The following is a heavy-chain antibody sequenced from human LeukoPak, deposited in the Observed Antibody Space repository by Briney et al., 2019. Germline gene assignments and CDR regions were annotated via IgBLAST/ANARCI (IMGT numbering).Heavy chain of an antibody. CDR2: IKEDGSEK. CDR3: VSCGTTTCIIRFDH. D-gene: IGHD2-2*01. J-gene: IGHJ4*02. Sequence: PGGSLRLSCAASGFTFSRYWMNWVRQAPGKGLVSVASIKEDGSEKSYVDSVKGRFTISRDNAKNSLYLQMNSLRAEDTAIYYCVSCGTTTCIIRFDHWGQGTLVTVSS. V-gene: IGHV3-7*01. CDR1: GFTFSRYW.